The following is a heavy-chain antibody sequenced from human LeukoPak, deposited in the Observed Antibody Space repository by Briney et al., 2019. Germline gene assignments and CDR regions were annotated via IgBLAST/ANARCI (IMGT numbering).Heavy chain of an antibody. D-gene: IGHD5-24*01. CDR1: GFTFSSYA. CDR2: IWYDGSNK. J-gene: IGHJ4*02. Sequence: QTGGSLRLSCAASGFTFSSYAMHWVRQAPGKGLEWVAVIWYDGSNKYYADSVKGRFTISRDNSKNTLYLQMNSLKAEETAVYFCARLEMATISLDYWGQGTLVTVSS. CDR3: ARLEMATISLDY. V-gene: IGHV3-33*01.